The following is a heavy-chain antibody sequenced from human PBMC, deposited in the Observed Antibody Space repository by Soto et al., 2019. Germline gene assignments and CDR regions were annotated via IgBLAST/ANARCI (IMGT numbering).Heavy chain of an antibody. V-gene: IGHV3-30*18. CDR1: GFTFSSYG. Sequence: QVQLVESGGGVVQPGRSLRLSCAASGFTFSSYGMHWVRQAPGKGLEWVAVISYDGSNKYYADSVKGRFTISRDNSKNTLYLQMNSLRAEDTAVYYCAKEIRDFWSGYSGGRGSLPHCYYYYGMDVWGQGTTVTVSS. D-gene: IGHD3-3*01. J-gene: IGHJ6*02. CDR3: AKEIRDFWSGYSGGRGSLPHCYYYYGMDV. CDR2: ISYDGSNK.